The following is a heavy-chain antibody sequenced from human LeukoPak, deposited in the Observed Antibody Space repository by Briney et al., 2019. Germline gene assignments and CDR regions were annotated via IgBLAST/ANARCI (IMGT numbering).Heavy chain of an antibody. Sequence: GASVKVSCKASGYTFTSYGISWVRQAPGQGLEWMGWISAYNGNTNYAQKLQGRVTMTTDTSTSTAYMELRSLRSDDTAVYYCARVDDFWSGYSGYFDYWGQGTLVTVSS. V-gene: IGHV1-18*01. CDR1: GYTFTSYG. J-gene: IGHJ4*02. CDR2: ISAYNGNT. D-gene: IGHD3-3*01. CDR3: ARVDDFWSGYSGYFDY.